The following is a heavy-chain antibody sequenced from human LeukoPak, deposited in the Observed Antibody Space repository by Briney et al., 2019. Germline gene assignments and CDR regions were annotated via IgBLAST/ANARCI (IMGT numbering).Heavy chain of an antibody. CDR3: AKAGFLGY. CDR1: GFPFSSYG. Sequence: PGGSLRLSCAASGFPFSSYGMHGVRQAPGKGLERLAVIWYDGSNKYYADSVKCRFTISRDNSKNTLYLQMNSLRAEDTAVYYCAKAGFLGYWGQGTLVTVS. V-gene: IGHV3-33*06. J-gene: IGHJ4*02. CDR2: IWYDGSNK. D-gene: IGHD3-3*01.